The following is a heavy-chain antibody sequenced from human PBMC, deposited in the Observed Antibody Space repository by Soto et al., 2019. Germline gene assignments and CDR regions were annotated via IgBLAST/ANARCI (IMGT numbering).Heavy chain of an antibody. V-gene: IGHV4-31*03. CDR2: IYYSGST. CDR3: ARGAGYCSSTSCYGKYCYGMDV. Sequence: QVQLQESGPGLVKPSQTLSLTCTVSGGSISSGGYYWSWIRQHPGNGLEWIGYIYYSGSTYYNPSLQSRVTLSVVTSKNQVARKLSSVTAADTAVDYCARGAGYCSSTSCYGKYCYGMDVWGQGTTVTVSS. D-gene: IGHD2-2*01. CDR1: GGSISSGGYY. J-gene: IGHJ6*02.